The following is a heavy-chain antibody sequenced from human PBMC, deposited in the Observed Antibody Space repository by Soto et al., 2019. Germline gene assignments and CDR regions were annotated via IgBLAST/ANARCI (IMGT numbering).Heavy chain of an antibody. V-gene: IGHV1-46*01. J-gene: IGHJ5*02. CDR1: GYTFTDYR. CDR2: INPSGGST. D-gene: IGHD6-6*01. Sequence: QVQLVQSGVEVKKPGASVKVSCKASGYTFTDYRMIWVRQAPGQGLEWMGIINPSGGSTNYAPNYKGRGALNRDSFTSTVYMELSNLRSEDTAVYYCARPAGRLANWFDPWGQGTLVTVSS. CDR3: ARPAGRLANWFDP.